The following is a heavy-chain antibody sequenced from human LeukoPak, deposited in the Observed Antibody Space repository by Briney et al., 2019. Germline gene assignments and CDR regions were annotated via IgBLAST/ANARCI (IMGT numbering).Heavy chain of an antibody. D-gene: IGHD6-13*01. CDR3: ARGSQQPYY. J-gene: IGHJ4*02. Sequence: GGSLRLSCAGSGFTFSDHYMSWIRQAPGKGLEWVSYISSSGDTIYYADSVKGRFTISRDNAKNSLYLQMNNLRAEDTAVYYCARGSQQPYYWGQGTLVTVSS. V-gene: IGHV3-11*01. CDR2: ISSSGDTI. CDR1: GFTFSDHY.